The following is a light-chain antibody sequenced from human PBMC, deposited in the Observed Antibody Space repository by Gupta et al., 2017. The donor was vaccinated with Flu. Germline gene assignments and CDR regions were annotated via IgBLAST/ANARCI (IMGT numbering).Light chain of an antibody. CDR2: GNS. CDR3: QSYDSSLSGFWV. CDR1: SSNIGAGYD. V-gene: IGLV1-40*01. Sequence: QSVLTQPPSVSGAPGQRVTISCTGSSSNIGAGYDVPWYQQLPGTAPKLLIYGNSNRPSGVPDRCSGSKSGTSASLAITGLQAEDEADYYCQSYDSSLSGFWVFGGGTKLTVL. J-gene: IGLJ3*02.